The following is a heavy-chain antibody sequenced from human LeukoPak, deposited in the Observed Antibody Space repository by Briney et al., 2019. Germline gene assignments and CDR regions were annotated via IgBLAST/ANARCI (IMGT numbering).Heavy chain of an antibody. V-gene: IGHV1-2*02. D-gene: IGHD6-13*01. J-gene: IGHJ6*03. CDR3: ARAHSSSWYYSYYMDV. Sequence: ASVKVSCKASGYTFTGYYMHWVRQAPGQGLELMGWINPNRGGTNYAQKFQGRVTMTRDTSIRTAYMELSRLRSDDTAVYYCARAHSSSWYYSYYMDVWGKGTTVTVSS. CDR2: INPNRGGT. CDR1: GYTFTGYY.